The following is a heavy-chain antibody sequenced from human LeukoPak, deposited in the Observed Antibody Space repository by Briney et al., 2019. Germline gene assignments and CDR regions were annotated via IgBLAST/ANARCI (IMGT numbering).Heavy chain of an antibody. CDR3: AGEKEGYYDSSGYYLGAFDI. CDR1: GGTFSSYA. D-gene: IGHD3-22*01. CDR2: IIPIFGTA. V-gene: IGHV1-69*13. J-gene: IGHJ3*02. Sequence: SVKVSCKASGGTFSSYAISWVRQAPGQGLEWMGGIIPIFGTANYAQEFQGRVTITADESTSTAYMELSSLRSEDTAVYYCAGEKEGYYDSSGYYLGAFDIWGQGTMVTVSS.